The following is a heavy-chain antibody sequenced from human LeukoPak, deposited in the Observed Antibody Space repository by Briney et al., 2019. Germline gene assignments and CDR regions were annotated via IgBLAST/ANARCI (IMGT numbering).Heavy chain of an antibody. D-gene: IGHD5-18*01. V-gene: IGHV3-48*02. CDR3: AKGYSYKPAFDY. Sequence: PGGSLRLSCVASGFSFSDYNMNWVRQAPGKGLEWISCITTSSSTMDYADSVKGRFTISRDNAKNSLYLQMNGLRDEDTAVYYCAKGYSYKPAFDYWGQGTLVTVSS. J-gene: IGHJ4*02. CDR1: GFSFSDYN. CDR2: ITTSSSTM.